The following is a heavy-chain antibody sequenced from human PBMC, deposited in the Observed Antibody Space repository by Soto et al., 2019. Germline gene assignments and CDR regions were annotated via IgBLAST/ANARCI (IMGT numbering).Heavy chain of an antibody. J-gene: IGHJ5*02. V-gene: IGHV1-18*01. CDR3: ARFIEYCSSTSCYPNWFDP. CDR1: GYTFTSYG. Sequence: ASVKVSCKASGYTFTSYGISWVRQAPGQGLEWMGWISAYNGNTNYAQKLQGRVTMTTDTSTSTAYMELRSLRSDDTAVYYCARFIEYCSSTSCYPNWFDPWGQGTLVTVSS. CDR2: ISAYNGNT. D-gene: IGHD2-2*01.